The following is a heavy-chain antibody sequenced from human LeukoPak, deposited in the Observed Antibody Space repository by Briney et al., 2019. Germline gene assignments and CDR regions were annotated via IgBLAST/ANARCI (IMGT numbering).Heavy chain of an antibody. V-gene: IGHV3-66*01. CDR1: GFTVSSNY. CDR2: IYSGGSA. Sequence: GGSLRLSCAASGFTVSSNYMSWVRQAPGKGLEWVSVIYSGGSAYYADSVKGRFTISRDNSKNTLYLQMNSLRAEDTAVYYCAKEGRYYDILTGFPRNWGQGTLVTVSS. CDR3: AKEGRYYDILTGFPRN. J-gene: IGHJ4*02. D-gene: IGHD3-9*01.